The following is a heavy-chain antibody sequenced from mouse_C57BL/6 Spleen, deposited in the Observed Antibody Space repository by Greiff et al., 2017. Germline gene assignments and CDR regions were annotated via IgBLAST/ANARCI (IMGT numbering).Heavy chain of an antibody. CDR1: GYTFTSYW. Sequence: QVQLQQPGAELVKPGASVKLSCKASGYTFTSYWMQWVKQRPGQGLEWIGEIDPSDSYTNYNQKFKGKATLTVDTSTSTAYMQLNSLTSEDCAVYYCARVDYDRYFDYWGQGTTLTVAS. D-gene: IGHD2-4*01. V-gene: IGHV1-50*01. J-gene: IGHJ2*01. CDR2: IDPSDSYT. CDR3: ARVDYDRYFDY.